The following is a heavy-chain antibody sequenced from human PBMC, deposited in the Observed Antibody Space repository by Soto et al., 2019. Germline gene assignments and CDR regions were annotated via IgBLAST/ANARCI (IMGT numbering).Heavy chain of an antibody. CDR1: GGSISSYY. D-gene: IGHD5-18*01. CDR3: ASEGYSYGYYFDY. V-gene: IGHV4-59*01. CDR2: IYYSGST. Sequence: SETLSLTCTVSGGSISSYYWSWIRQPPGKGLEWIGYIYYSGSTNYNPSLKSRVTISVDTSKNQFSLKLSSVTAADTAVYYCASEGYSYGYYFDYWGQGTLVTVSS. J-gene: IGHJ4*02.